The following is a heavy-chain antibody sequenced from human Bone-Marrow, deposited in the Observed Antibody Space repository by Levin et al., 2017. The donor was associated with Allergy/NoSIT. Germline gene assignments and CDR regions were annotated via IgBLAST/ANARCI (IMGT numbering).Heavy chain of an antibody. D-gene: IGHD6-13*01. CDR1: GYTFTSYD. Sequence: GESLKISCKASGYTFTSYDINWVRQATGQGLEWMGWMNPNSGNTGYAQKFQGRVTMTRNTSISTAYMELSSLRSEDTAVYYCARAGLSSSWRYYYYYMDVWGKGTTVTVSS. CDR3: ARAGLSSSWRYYYYYMDV. V-gene: IGHV1-8*01. J-gene: IGHJ6*03. CDR2: MNPNSGNT.